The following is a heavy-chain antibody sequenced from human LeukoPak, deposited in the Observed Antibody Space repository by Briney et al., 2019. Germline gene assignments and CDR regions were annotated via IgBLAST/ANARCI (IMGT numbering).Heavy chain of an antibody. CDR3: ARDIGAGAWGDFDY. Sequence: GASVKVSCKASGYTFTGYYMHWVRQAPGQGLEWMGRINPNSGGTNYAQKFQGRVTMTRDTSISTAYMELSRLRSDDTAGYYCARDIGAGAWGDFDYWGQGTLVTVSS. CDR2: INPNSGGT. V-gene: IGHV1-2*06. CDR1: GYTFTGYY. D-gene: IGHD1-26*01. J-gene: IGHJ4*02.